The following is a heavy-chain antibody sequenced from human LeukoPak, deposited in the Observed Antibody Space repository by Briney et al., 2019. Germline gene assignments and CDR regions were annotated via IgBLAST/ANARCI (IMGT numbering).Heavy chain of an antibody. D-gene: IGHD3-10*01. CDR3: ARDYTPFYGSGSYYSFWFDP. CDR1: GYTFTGYY. Sequence: VASVKVSCKASGYTFTGYYMHWVRQAPGQGLEWMGWINPNSGGTNYAQKFQGRVTMTRDTSISTAYMELSRLRSDDTAVYYCARDYTPFYGSGSYYSFWFDPWGQGTLVTVSS. CDR2: INPNSGGT. V-gene: IGHV1-2*02. J-gene: IGHJ5*02.